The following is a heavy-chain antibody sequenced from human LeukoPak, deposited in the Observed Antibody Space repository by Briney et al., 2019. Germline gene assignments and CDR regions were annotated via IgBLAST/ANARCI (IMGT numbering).Heavy chain of an antibody. CDR2: IDRGSDNI. CDR3: AKDTYGPQLTDC. V-gene: IGHV3-48*04. Sequence: GGSLRLSCAASGFSFSLYATNWVRQAPGKGLEWISYIDRGSDNILNADSVRGGFAISKENPKNTLYLEMNSLRAEDTAVYYCAKDTYGPQLTDCCGRGSLVTVSS. D-gene: IGHD5-18*01. CDR1: GFSFSLYA. J-gene: IGHJ4*02.